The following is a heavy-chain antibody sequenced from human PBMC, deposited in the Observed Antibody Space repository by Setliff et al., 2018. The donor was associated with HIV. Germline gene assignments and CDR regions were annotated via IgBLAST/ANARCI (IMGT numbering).Heavy chain of an antibody. V-gene: IGHV7-4-1*02. CDR3: ARRMEMTPIGY. Sequence: ASVKVSCKASGYTFNSYGINWVRQAPGQGLEWMGWINTVTGNPTYAQGFTGRFVFSLDTSVSTAYLQISSLKAEDTAVYYCARRMEMTPIGYWGQGTLVTVSS. J-gene: IGHJ4*02. CDR1: GYTFNSYG. D-gene: IGHD2-15*01. CDR2: INTVTGNP.